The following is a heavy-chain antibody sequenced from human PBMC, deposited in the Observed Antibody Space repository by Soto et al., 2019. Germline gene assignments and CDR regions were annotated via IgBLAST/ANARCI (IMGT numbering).Heavy chain of an antibody. CDR3: ASSYGVSWYGDF. CDR2: TIPVSGTT. Sequence: QVQLVQSGAEVRKPGSSVKVSCHSSGDSFNDYPVTWVRQAPGQGLEWMGGTIPVSGTTNYAQEFQGRVTITADVSTSTVYMELCSLKYEDTALYYCASSYGVSWYGDFWGQGTLVTVSS. CDR1: GDSFNDYP. D-gene: IGHD6-13*01. J-gene: IGHJ4*02. V-gene: IGHV1-69*01.